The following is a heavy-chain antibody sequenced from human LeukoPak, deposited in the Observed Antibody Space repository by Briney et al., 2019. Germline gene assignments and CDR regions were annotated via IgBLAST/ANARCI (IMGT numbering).Heavy chain of an antibody. CDR3: ARSGVMNYDFWSGYYPRVAHDY. J-gene: IGHJ4*02. CDR2: IGSSGSTI. D-gene: IGHD3-3*01. V-gene: IGHV3-48*03. Sequence: GGSLRLSCAASGFTFSSYEMDWVRQAPGKGLEWVSYIGSSGSTIYYADSVKGRFTISRDNAKNSLYLQMNSLRAEDTAVYYCARSGVMNYDFWSGYYPRVAHDYWGQGTLVTVSS. CDR1: GFTFSSYE.